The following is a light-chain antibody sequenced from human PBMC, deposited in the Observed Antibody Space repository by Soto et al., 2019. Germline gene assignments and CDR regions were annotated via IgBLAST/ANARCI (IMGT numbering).Light chain of an antibody. CDR2: EVS. CDR1: SSDIGGYNY. J-gene: IGLJ2*01. Sequence: SVLTQPASVSGSPGQSITISCTGTSSDIGGYNYVSWYQQHPNKAPKLMIYEVSNRPSGVSNRFSGSKSGNTASLTISGLQAEDEADYYCNSYRSTSTLVVFGGGTKVTVL. CDR3: NSYRSTSTLVV. V-gene: IGLV2-14*01.